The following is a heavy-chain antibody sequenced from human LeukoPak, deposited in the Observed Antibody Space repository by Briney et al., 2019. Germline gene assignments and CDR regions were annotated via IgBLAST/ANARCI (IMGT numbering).Heavy chain of an antibody. D-gene: IGHD3-3*01. J-gene: IGHJ6*04. CDR3: ARVLEYYDFWSGYYTGNGMDV. CDR1: RGSISSLY. CDR2: IYYSVST. Sequence: PSETLSLTPAVSRGSISSLYWSCIPRPPGGGLWWSGYIYYSVSTNYNPSLKSRVTISVDTSKNQFSLKLSSVTAADTGVYYCARVLEYYDFWSGYYTGNGMDVWGKGTTVTVSS. V-gene: IGHV4-59*11.